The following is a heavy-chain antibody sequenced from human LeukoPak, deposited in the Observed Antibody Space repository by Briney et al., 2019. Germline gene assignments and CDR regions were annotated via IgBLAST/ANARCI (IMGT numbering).Heavy chain of an antibody. D-gene: IGHD6-19*01. V-gene: IGHV3-30*18. CDR3: AKFDIAVTPRDYFDY. CDR1: GFTFSSYG. CDR2: ISYDGSNK. Sequence: PGGSLRFSCAASGFTFSSYGMHWVRQAPGKGLEWVAVISYDGSNKYYADSVKGRFTISRDNSKNTLYLQMNSLRAEDTAVYYCAKFDIAVTPRDYFDYWGQGTLVTVSS. J-gene: IGHJ4*02.